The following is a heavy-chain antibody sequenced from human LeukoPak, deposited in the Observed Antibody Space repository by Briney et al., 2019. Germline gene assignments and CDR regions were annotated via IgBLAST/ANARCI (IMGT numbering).Heavy chain of an antibody. CDR1: GYTFTGYY. CDR3: ACHGSGSKRQFDY. CDR2: INPNSGGT. Sequence: GASVKVSCKASGYTFTGYYMHWVRQAPGQGLEWMGWINPNSGGTNYAQKFQGRVTMTRDTSTSTVYMELSSLRSEDTAVYYCACHGSGSKRQFDYWGQGTLVTVSS. J-gene: IGHJ4*02. D-gene: IGHD3-10*01. V-gene: IGHV1-2*02.